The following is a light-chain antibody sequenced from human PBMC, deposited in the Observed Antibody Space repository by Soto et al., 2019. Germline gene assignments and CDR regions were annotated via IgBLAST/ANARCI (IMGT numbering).Light chain of an antibody. V-gene: IGKV1-33*01. CDR3: QQVDNFPPT. J-gene: IGKJ3*01. CDR1: QDISNY. Sequence: DIQMTQSPSSLSSSVGDRVTITCQASQDISNYLNWYQQKPGKPPNLLIYDASTLKSGVPSRFSEIRSGTNFAVAIASLQPEDIATYYCQQVDNFPPTFGPGTKV. CDR2: DAS.